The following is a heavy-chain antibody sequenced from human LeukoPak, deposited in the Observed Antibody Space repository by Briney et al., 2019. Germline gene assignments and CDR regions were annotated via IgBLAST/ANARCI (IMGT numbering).Heavy chain of an antibody. Sequence: GASVKVSCKASGYSFAGSYMHWVRQAPGQGLEWMGRINPNSGDTYSAESFQGRVTMTRDTSITTAYMELSRLTSDDTALYYCARDQGYGSGSYSFDYWGQGTRVTVSS. CDR3: ARDQGYGSGSYSFDY. V-gene: IGHV1-2*06. CDR1: GYSFAGSY. J-gene: IGHJ4*02. D-gene: IGHD3-10*01. CDR2: INPNSGDT.